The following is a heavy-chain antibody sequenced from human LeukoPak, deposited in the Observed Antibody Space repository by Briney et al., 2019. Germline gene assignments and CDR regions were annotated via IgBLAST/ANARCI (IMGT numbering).Heavy chain of an antibody. D-gene: IGHD6-19*01. Sequence: PGGSLRLPCAASGFTFNSYWMHWVRQAPGKGLVWVSRINSDGTGTTYADSVKGRFTISRDNAKNTLYLQMNSLRAEDTAVYYCARDFSGWYYNWFDPWGQGTLVPSPQ. V-gene: IGHV3-74*01. J-gene: IGHJ5*02. CDR3: ARDFSGWYYNWFDP. CDR2: INSDGTGT. CDR1: GFTFNSYW.